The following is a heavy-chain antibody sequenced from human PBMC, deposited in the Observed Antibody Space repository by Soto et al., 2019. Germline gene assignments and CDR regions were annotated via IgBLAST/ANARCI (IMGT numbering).Heavy chain of an antibody. CDR2: INSDGSDT. Sequence: DVQLVESGGGSAQPGGSLTLSCEASGFSFSSHWMHWVRQAPGRGLMWVSRINSDGSDTMYADPVKGRFTISRDNAKNTVSLQMNGLRAEDTGLYYCTSSGGHSAIKAFDFWGQGAMVTVSS. V-gene: IGHV3-74*03. CDR1: GFSFSSHW. CDR3: TSSGGHSAIKAFDF. D-gene: IGHD2-2*01. J-gene: IGHJ3*01.